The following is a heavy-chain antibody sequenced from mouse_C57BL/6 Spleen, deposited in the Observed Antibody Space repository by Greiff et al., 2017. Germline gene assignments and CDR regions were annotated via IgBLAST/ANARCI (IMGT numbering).Heavy chain of an antibody. CDR3: ARHEDGPYYGNYYAMDY. Sequence: QVQLQQSGAELVKPGASVKLSCKASGYTFTEYTIHWVKQRSGQGLEWIGWFYPGSGSIKYNEKFKDKATLTADKSSSTVYMELSRLTSGDSAVYFCARHEDGPYYGNYYAMDYWGQGTSVTVSS. CDR2: FYPGSGSI. D-gene: IGHD2-10*01. J-gene: IGHJ4*01. CDR1: GYTFTEYT. V-gene: IGHV1-62-2*01.